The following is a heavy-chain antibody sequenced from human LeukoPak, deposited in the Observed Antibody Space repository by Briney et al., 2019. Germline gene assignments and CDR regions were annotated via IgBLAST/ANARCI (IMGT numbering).Heavy chain of an antibody. Sequence: QPGGSLRLSCAASGFTFSGSAMHWVRQASGKGLEWVGRIRSKANSYATAYAASVKGRFTISRDDSKNTAYLQMNSLKTEDTAVYYCTTSDGYNPDYWGQGTLVTVSS. D-gene: IGHD5-24*01. CDR3: TTSDGYNPDY. V-gene: IGHV3-73*01. CDR2: IRSKANSYAT. CDR1: GFTFSGSA. J-gene: IGHJ4*02.